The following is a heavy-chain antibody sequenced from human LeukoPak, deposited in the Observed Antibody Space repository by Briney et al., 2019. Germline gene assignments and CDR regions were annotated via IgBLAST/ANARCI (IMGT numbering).Heavy chain of an antibody. D-gene: IGHD3-22*01. J-gene: IGHJ5*02. Sequence: SETLSLTCTVSGGSMSSYYWSWIRQPAGKGLEWIGRIYTSGSTNYNPSLKSRVTMSVDTSKNQFSLKLSSVTAADTAVYYCARQRGYYYDSSGRFDPWGQGTLVTVSS. CDR1: GGSMSSYY. CDR3: ARQRGYYYDSSGRFDP. CDR2: IYTSGST. V-gene: IGHV4-4*07.